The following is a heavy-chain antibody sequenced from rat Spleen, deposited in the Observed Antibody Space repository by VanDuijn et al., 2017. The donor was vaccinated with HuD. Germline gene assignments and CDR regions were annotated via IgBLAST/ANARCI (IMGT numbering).Heavy chain of an antibody. J-gene: IGHJ4*01. V-gene: IGHV5-19*01. CDR1: GFTFSNYG. Sequence: EVQLVESGGGLVQPGRSLKLSCAASGFTFSNYGIHWIRQAPTKGLEWVASISPSGGSTYFRDSVKGRFTISRDNAKSTLYLQMVSLRSEDTATYFCATDHLYRDYVMDAWGQGASVTVSS. D-gene: IGHD3-2*01. CDR3: ATDHLYRDYVMDA. CDR2: ISPSGGST.